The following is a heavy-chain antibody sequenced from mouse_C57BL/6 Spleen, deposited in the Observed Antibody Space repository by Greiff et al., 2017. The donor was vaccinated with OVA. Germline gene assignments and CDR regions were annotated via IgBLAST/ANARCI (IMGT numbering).Heavy chain of an antibody. CDR3: ARWDGNYGVFDY. D-gene: IGHD2-1*01. V-gene: IGHV7-3*01. Sequence: EVMLVESGGGLVQPGGSLSLSCAASGFTFTDYYMSWVRQPPGKALEWLGFIRNKANGYTTEYSASVKGRFTISRDNSQSILYLQMNALRAEDSATYYCARWDGNYGVFDYWGQGTTLTVSA. J-gene: IGHJ2*01. CDR2: IRNKANGYTT. CDR1: GFTFTDYY.